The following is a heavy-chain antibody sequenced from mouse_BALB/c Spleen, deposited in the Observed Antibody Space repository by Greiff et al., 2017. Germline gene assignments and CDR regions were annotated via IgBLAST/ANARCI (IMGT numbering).Heavy chain of an antibody. J-gene: IGHJ1*01. Sequence: EVMLVESGGGLVQPGGSRKLSCAASGFTFSSFGMHWVRQAPEKGLEWVAYISSGSSTIYYADTVKGRFTISRDNPKNTLFLQMTSLRSEDTAMYYCAGGYGNYVYFDVWGAGTTVTVSS. D-gene: IGHD2-1*01. V-gene: IGHV5-17*02. CDR3: AGGYGNYVYFDV. CDR1: GFTFSSFG. CDR2: ISSGSSTI.